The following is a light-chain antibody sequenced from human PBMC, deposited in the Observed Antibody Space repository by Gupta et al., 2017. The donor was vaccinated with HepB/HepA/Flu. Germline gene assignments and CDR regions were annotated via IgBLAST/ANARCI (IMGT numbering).Light chain of an antibody. V-gene: IGLV3-1*01. CDR1: KLGHKY. J-gene: IGLJ2*01. Sequence: SIELTQPPLASLSPGQTASITCSGDKLGHKYVCWYQQKPGQSPVLVIYQDTKRPSGIPERFSGSNSGNTATLTISGTQAMDEADYYCQAWDSSTVVFGGGTKLTVL. CDR3: QAWDSSTVV. CDR2: QDT.